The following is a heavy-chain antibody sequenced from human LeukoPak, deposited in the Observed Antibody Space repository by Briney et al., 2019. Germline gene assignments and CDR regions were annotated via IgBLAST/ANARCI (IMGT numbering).Heavy chain of an antibody. CDR3: ARDLYGSGSEPGDAFDI. CDR1: GGSISSSNW. CDR2: IYHSGST. J-gene: IGHJ3*02. V-gene: IGHV4-4*02. Sequence: SETLSLTCAVSGGSISSSNWWSWVRQPPGKGLEWIGEIYHSGSTNYNPSLKSRVTISVDKSKNQFSLKLSSVTAADTAVYYCARDLYGSGSEPGDAFDIWGQGTMVTVSS. D-gene: IGHD3-10*01.